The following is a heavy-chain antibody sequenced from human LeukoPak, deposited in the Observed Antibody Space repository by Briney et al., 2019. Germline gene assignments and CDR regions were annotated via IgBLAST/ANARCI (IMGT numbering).Heavy chain of an antibody. V-gene: IGHV4-59*11. CDR1: GGSISSHY. CDR2: ISYSGST. D-gene: IGHD3-22*01. Sequence: PSETLSLTCTVSGGSISSHYWSWIRQPPGKGLEWVGCISYSGSTNYNPSLKSRVTISVDTPKKQFSLKLSSVTAADTAVYYCARDTYSYDTSGDAFDIWGQGTMVTVSS. J-gene: IGHJ3*02. CDR3: ARDTYSYDTSGDAFDI.